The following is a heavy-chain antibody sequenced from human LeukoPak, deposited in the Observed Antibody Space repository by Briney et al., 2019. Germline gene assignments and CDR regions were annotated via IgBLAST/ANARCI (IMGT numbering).Heavy chain of an antibody. V-gene: IGHV3-33*01. CDR2: IWYDGSNK. J-gene: IGHJ4*02. Sequence: GGSLRLSCAASGFTFSSYVMHWVRQAPGKGLEWVAVIWYDGSNKYSADSVKGRFITSRDNSKNILYLQMNSLRAEDTAVYYCAREGSGTYSKYLDYWGQGTLVTV. CDR1: GFTFSSYV. D-gene: IGHD1-26*01. CDR3: AREGSGTYSKYLDY.